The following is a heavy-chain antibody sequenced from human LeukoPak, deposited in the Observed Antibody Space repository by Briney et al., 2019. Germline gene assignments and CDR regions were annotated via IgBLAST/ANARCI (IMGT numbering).Heavy chain of an antibody. CDR3: APGPPYVT. V-gene: IGHV3-21*01. Sequence: GGSQRLSCVASGFTFSSYSMNWVRQAPGKGLEWVSSISSSSNYIYYADSVKGRITISRDNAKNSLYLQMNSLRAEDTAVYYCAPGPPYVTWGQGTLVTVSS. CDR1: GFTFSSYS. CDR2: ISSSSNYI. D-gene: IGHD3-16*01. J-gene: IGHJ5*02.